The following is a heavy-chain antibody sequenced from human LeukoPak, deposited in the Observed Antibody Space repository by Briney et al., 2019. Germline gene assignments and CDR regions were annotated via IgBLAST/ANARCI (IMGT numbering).Heavy chain of an antibody. CDR3: ARETRELYSSSSARDY. D-gene: IGHD6-6*01. CDR2: IYYSGST. CDR1: GGSLSSGDYY. Sequence: PSETLSLTCTVSGGSLSSGDYYWRWLRQPPGKGLEWIGYIYYSGSTYYNPSLKSRVTISVDTSKNQFSLKLSSVTAADTAVYYCARETRELYSSSSARDYWGQGTLVTVSS. V-gene: IGHV4-30-4*01. J-gene: IGHJ4*02.